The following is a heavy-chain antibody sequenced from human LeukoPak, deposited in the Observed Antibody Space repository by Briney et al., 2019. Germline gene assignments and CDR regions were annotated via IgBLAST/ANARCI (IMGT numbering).Heavy chain of an antibody. CDR1: GYTFTSYG. Sequence: ASVKVSCKASGYTFTSYGISWVRQAPGQGLEWMGWISAYNGNTNYAQKLQGRVTMTTDTSTSTAYMELRSLRSDDTAVYYCARGGRAITFGGVIAIAFDYWGQGTLVTVSS. J-gene: IGHJ4*02. D-gene: IGHD3-16*02. CDR3: ARGGRAITFGGVIAIAFDY. CDR2: ISAYNGNT. V-gene: IGHV1-18*01.